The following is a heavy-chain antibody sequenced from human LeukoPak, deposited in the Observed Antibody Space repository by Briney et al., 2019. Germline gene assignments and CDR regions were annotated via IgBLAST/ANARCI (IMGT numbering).Heavy chain of an antibody. J-gene: IGHJ4*02. CDR3: AREGLRYCSSTSCHREKYYFDY. CDR1: GYTFTSYY. D-gene: IGHD2-2*01. CDR2: INPSGGST. V-gene: IGHV1-46*01. Sequence: GASVKVSCKASGYTFTSYYMHWVRQAPGQGLEWMGIINPSGGSTSYAQKFQGRVTMTRDTSTSTVYMELSSLRSEDTAVYYCAREGLRYCSSTSCHREKYYFDYWGQGTLVTVSS.